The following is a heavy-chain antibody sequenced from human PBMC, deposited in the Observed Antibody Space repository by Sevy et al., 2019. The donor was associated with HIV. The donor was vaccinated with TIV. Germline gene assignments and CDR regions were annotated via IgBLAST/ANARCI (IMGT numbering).Heavy chain of an antibody. CDR3: ARHSFKHGYRPHYFDY. D-gene: IGHD5-18*01. CDR1: GGSITSKNYF. V-gene: IGHV4-39*01. J-gene: IGHJ4*02. Sequence: SETLSLTCSVSGGSITSKNYFWAWIRQSPGKGLEWIGSIYHSGSTYHSPSLQSRVGISVDTSRRNFSLKLSSVTATDTAVYYCARHSFKHGYRPHYFDYWSQGTLVTVSS. CDR2: IYHSGST.